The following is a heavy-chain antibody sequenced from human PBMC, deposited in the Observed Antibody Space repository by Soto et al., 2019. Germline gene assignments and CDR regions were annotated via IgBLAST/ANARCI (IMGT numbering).Heavy chain of an antibody. D-gene: IGHD5-12*01. CDR1: GFSFTSYA. CDR3: AKGSIEYSASFDY. CDR2: ISSSGGSS. J-gene: IGHJ4*02. Sequence: EVHLLESGGGLVQPGGSLRLSCAASGFSFTSYAMMWVRQAPAKGLEWVSVISSSGGSSYFADSVKGRFTISRDNSKNKLYLEMNSLRAEDTAIYFCAKGSIEYSASFDYWGQGTLVIVSS. V-gene: IGHV3-23*01.